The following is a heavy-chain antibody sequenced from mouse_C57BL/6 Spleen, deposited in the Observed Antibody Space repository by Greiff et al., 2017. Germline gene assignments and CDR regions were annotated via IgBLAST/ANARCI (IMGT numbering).Heavy chain of an antibody. V-gene: IGHV1-66*01. CDR3: ARNYGYDDYAMDY. CDR1: GYSFTSYY. CDR2: IYPGSGNT. J-gene: IGHJ4*01. Sequence: VKLMESGPELVKPGASVKISCKASGYSFTSYYIHWVKQRPGQGLEWIGWIYPGSGNTKYNEKFKGKATLTADTSSSTAYMQLSSLTSEDSAVYYCARNYGYDDYAMDYWGQGTSVTVSS. D-gene: IGHD2-2*01.